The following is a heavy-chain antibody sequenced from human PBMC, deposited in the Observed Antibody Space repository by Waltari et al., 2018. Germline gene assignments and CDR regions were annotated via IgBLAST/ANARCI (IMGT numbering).Heavy chain of an antibody. CDR3: ARRSGNYGQDFDY. CDR2: IYFSGGT. V-gene: IGHV4-59*01. J-gene: IGHJ4*02. Sequence: QVQLQESGPGLVKPSETLSLTCTVSGGSLSGYYWTWIRQPPGKGLEWIGYIYFSGGTNYNPSLKSRLTMSGDTSKNQFSLKLTSVTAADTAVYYCARRSGNYGQDFDYWGQGILVTVSS. CDR1: GGSLSGYY. D-gene: IGHD1-7*01.